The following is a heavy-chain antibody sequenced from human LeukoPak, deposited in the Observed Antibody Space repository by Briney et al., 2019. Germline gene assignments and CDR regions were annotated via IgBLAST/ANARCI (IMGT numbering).Heavy chain of an antibody. CDR3: ARDGYNSGYLKALDY. CDR1: GFTFSTYW. V-gene: IGHV3-74*01. Sequence: GGSLRLSCAASGFTFSTYWMHWVRQAPGKGLVWVSRINSDGSITSYADSVKGRFTISRDNAKNTLYLQMNSLRADDTAVYYCARDGYNSGYLKALDYWGQGTLLTVSS. D-gene: IGHD5-18*01. J-gene: IGHJ4*02. CDR2: INSDGSIT.